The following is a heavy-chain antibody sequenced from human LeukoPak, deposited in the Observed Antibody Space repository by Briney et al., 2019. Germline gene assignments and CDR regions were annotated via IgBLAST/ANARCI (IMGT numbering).Heavy chain of an antibody. Sequence: GASVKVSCKASGYTFTGYYMHWVRQAPGQGLEWMGWINPNSGGTNYAQKFQGRVTMTRDTSISTAYMELSRLRSDDTAVYYCASNYDILTGFHNWFDPWGQGTLVTVSS. J-gene: IGHJ5*02. CDR1: GYTFTGYY. V-gene: IGHV1-2*02. CDR3: ASNYDILTGFHNWFDP. D-gene: IGHD3-9*01. CDR2: INPNSGGT.